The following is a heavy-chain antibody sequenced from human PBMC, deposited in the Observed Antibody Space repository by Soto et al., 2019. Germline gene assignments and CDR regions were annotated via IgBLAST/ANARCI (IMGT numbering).Heavy chain of an antibody. CDR3: ARDIPKTIALAGSNLFDY. D-gene: IGHD6-19*01. Sequence: SETLSLTCAVYGEYFSGYYWSWISLPPGKGLEWIGEINHSGSTNYNPSLKSRVTISVDPSKNQFSLKLSSVTAADTAVYYCARDIPKTIALAGSNLFDYWGQGTLVTLSS. V-gene: IGHV4-34*01. CDR1: GEYFSGYY. CDR2: INHSGST. J-gene: IGHJ4*02.